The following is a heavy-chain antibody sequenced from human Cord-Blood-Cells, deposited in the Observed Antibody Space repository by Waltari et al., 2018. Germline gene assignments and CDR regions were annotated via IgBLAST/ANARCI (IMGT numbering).Heavy chain of an antibody. J-gene: IGHJ3*02. CDR3: ARGPRGGGPLNWGYGRGAKAFDI. CDR2: INHSGST. D-gene: IGHD7-27*01. CDR1: GFTFSNAW. V-gene: IGHV4-34*01. Sequence: VQLVESGGGLVKPGGSLRLSCAASGFTFSNAWMSWIRQPPGKGLEWIGEINHSGSTNYNPALKSRVTISGDTSKNQFSLKLSSVTAADTAVYYCARGPRGGGPLNWGYGRGAKAFDIWGQGTMVTVSS.